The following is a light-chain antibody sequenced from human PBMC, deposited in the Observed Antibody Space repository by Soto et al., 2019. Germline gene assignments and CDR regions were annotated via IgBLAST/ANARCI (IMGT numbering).Light chain of an antibody. Sequence: QSALTQPRSVSGSPGQSVTISCTGTSSDVGAYNYVSWYQQHPGKAPKVMIYDVSKRPSGVPDRFSGSKSGTTASLTISGLQADDEVDYYCCSYAGSYNYVFGSGTKVTVL. V-gene: IGLV2-11*01. CDR1: SSDVGAYNY. CDR2: DVS. J-gene: IGLJ1*01. CDR3: CSYAGSYNYV.